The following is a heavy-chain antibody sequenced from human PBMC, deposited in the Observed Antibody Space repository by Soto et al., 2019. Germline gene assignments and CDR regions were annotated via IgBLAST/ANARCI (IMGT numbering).Heavy chain of an antibody. CDR1: GCSISSGDYY. CDR3: ASLTYYYVEDAFDI. D-gene: IGHD3-10*02. J-gene: IGHJ3*02. V-gene: IGHV4-30-4*01. Sequence: SETLSLTCTVSGCSISSGDYYWSWIRQPPGKGLEWIGYIYYSGSTYYNPSLKSRVTISVDTPKNQFSLKLSSVTAADTAVYYCASLTYYYVEDAFDIWGQGTMVTASS. CDR2: IYYSGST.